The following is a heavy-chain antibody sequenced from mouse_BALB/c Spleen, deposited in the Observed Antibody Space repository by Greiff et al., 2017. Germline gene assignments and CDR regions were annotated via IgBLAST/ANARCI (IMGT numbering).Heavy chain of an antibody. Sequence: EVKLMESGGGLVKPGGSLKLSCAASGFTFSSYAMSWVRQSPEKRLEWVAEISSGGSYTYYPDTVTGRFTISRDNAKNTLYLEMSSLRSEDTAMYYCAREGYYYGSSWYFDVWGAGTTVTVSS. CDR2: ISSGGSYT. D-gene: IGHD1-1*01. CDR1: GFTFSSYA. J-gene: IGHJ1*01. CDR3: AREGYYYGSSWYFDV. V-gene: IGHV5-9-4*01.